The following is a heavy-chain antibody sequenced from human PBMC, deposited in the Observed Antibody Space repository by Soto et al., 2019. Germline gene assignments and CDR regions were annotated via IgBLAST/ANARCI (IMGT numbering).Heavy chain of an antibody. J-gene: IGHJ4*02. CDR1: GFILSKYW. CDR3: ARDREYDILTGTDS. CDR2: INPDGRTT. V-gene: IGHV3-74*01. D-gene: IGHD3-9*01. Sequence: PGGSLRLSCAASGFILSKYWMHWVRQAPGKGLLWVSRINPDGRTTTYADSVKGRFTISRDNAKNTLYLQIDSLRVEDTAVYYCARDREYDILTGTDSWGQGTLVPVSS.